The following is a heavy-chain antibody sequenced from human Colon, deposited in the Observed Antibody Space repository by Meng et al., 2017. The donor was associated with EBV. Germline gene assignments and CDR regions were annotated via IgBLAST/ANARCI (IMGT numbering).Heavy chain of an antibody. D-gene: IGHD2-15*01. CDR2: IYYSGST. CDR1: GGSISSGDYY. V-gene: IGHV4-30-4*01. CDR3: ARQATGYCSGGSCYSGSIFDY. J-gene: IGHJ4*02. Sequence: QVQLEECGPGLVKPSQTLSLTCTVSGGSISSGDYYWSWIRQPPGKGLEWIGYIYYSGSTHYNPSLKSRVTISVDTSKNQFSLKVSSVTAADTAVYYCARQATGYCSGGSCYSGSIFDYWGQGTLVTVSS.